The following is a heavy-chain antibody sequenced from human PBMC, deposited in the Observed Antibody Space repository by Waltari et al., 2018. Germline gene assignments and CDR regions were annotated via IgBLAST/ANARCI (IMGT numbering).Heavy chain of an antibody. CDR1: GSSFSSYA. J-gene: IGHJ4*02. Sequence: QVQLVQPGAEVKKPGSSVKVSCKASGSSFSSYAISRVRQAHGQGLEWMGRIIPIFGTANYAQKFQGRVTITADKSTSTAYMELSSLRSEDTAVSYCAREGLQRGPVDYWGQGTLVTVSS. CDR2: IIPIFGTA. CDR3: AREGLQRGPVDY. D-gene: IGHD1-1*01. V-gene: IGHV1-69*08.